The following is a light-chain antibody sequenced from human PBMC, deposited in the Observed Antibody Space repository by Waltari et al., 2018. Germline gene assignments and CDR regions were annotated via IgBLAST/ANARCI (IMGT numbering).Light chain of an antibody. CDR2: KVS. CDR3: SSYTSSSTYV. CDR1: SSDVGGYTY. J-gene: IGLJ1*01. Sequence: QTAPTHTASVSGSPGPPITLSSTGTSSDVGGYTYVSWYQPHPGKAPNLRIYKVSNRPAGVSNRCSGSKSGNTASLTISGLQAEDEADYYCSSYTSSSTYVCGTGTKVTVL. V-gene: IGLV2-14*01.